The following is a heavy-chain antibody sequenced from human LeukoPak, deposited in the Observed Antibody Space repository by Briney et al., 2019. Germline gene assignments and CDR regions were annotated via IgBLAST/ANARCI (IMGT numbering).Heavy chain of an antibody. CDR3: ATGVVSHSFDY. CDR2: IYTSGST. Sequence: SETLSLTCTVSGGSISSSSYYGGWIRQPPGKGLEWIGRIYTSGSTNYNPSLKSRVTISVDTSKNQFSLKLSSVTAADTAVYYCATGVVSHSFDYWGQGTLVTVSS. CDR1: GGSISSSSYY. D-gene: IGHD3-3*01. J-gene: IGHJ4*02. V-gene: IGHV4-39*07.